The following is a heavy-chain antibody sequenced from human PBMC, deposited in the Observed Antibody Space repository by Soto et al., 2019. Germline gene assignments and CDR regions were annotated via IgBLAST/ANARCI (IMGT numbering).Heavy chain of an antibody. CDR3: ARDPGYSYGYGYYYGMDV. Sequence: SVEVSFKASCGTFISYAISWVRQAPGQGLEWMGGIIPIFGTANYAQKFQGRVTITADESTSTAYMELSSLRSEDTAVYYCARDPGYSYGYGYYYGMDVWGQGTTVTVSS. V-gene: IGHV1-69*13. J-gene: IGHJ6*02. D-gene: IGHD5-18*01. CDR2: IIPIFGTA. CDR1: CGTFISYA.